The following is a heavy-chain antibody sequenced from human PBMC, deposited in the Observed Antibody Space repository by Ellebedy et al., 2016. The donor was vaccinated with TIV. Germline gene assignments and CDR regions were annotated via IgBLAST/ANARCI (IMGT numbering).Heavy chain of an antibody. CDR2: VYTSGST. V-gene: IGHV4-4*07. J-gene: IGHJ2*01. D-gene: IGHD2-2*01. CDR1: GGSISNYF. Sequence: GSLRLSXIVSGGSISNYFWTWIRQPAGKGLEWIGRVYTSGSTNYAPSLKSRVTMSVDTSKNRFSLKLSSVTAADTAVYYCAREGIPAAMNWYFDLWGRGTLVTVSS. CDR3: AREGIPAAMNWYFDL.